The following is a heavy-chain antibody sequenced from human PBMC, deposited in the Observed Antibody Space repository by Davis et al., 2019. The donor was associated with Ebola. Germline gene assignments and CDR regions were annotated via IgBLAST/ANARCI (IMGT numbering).Heavy chain of an antibody. V-gene: IGHV3-7*03. CDR2: IKQDGSEK. Sequence: PGGSLRLSCAASGFTFSSYAMSWVRQAPGKGLEWVANIKQDGSEKYYVDSVKGRFTISRDNAKNSLYLQMNSLKTEDTAVYYCTSTHSSSVDYWGQGTLVTVSS. J-gene: IGHJ4*02. D-gene: IGHD6-13*01. CDR3: TSTHSSSVDY. CDR1: GFTFSSYA.